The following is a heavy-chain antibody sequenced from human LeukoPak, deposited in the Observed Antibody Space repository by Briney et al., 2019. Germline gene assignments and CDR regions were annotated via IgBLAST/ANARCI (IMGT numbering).Heavy chain of an antibody. Sequence: PSQTLSLTCTVSGGSISSGSYYWSWIRQPAGKGLEWIGRIYTSGSTNYNPSLKSRVTISVDTSKNQFSLKLSSVTAADTAVYYCAVAYYYDSSFHYWGQGTLVTVSS. V-gene: IGHV4-61*02. CDR2: IYTSGST. J-gene: IGHJ4*02. CDR3: AVAYYYDSSFHY. CDR1: GGSISSGSYY. D-gene: IGHD3-22*01.